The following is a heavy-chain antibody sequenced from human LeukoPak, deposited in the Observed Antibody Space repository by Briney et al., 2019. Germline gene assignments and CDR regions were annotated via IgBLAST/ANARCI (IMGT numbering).Heavy chain of an antibody. Sequence: GGSLRLSCAASGFTFSSYGMHWVRQAPGKGLEWVSVIYSGGSTYYADSVKGRFTISRDNSKNTLYLQMNSLRAEDTAVYYCAAETGSDYWGQGTLVTVSS. V-gene: IGHV3-NL1*01. CDR2: IYSGGST. D-gene: IGHD6-25*01. J-gene: IGHJ4*02. CDR1: GFTFSSYG. CDR3: AAETGSDY.